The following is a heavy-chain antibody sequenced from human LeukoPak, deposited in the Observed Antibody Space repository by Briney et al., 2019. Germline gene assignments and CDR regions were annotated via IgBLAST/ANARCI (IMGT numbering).Heavy chain of an antibody. CDR3: ARDLGGYSYGSHFDS. CDR2: IKSKADGGTT. Sequence: GGSLRLSCAASGFTFINAWMGWVRQAPGKGLEWVGRIKSKADGGTTDYAAPVKGRFTISRDNAKNSLYLQMNSLRAEDTAVYYCARDLGGYSYGSHFDSWGQGTLVTVSS. CDR1: GFTFINAW. J-gene: IGHJ4*02. V-gene: IGHV3-15*01. D-gene: IGHD5-18*01.